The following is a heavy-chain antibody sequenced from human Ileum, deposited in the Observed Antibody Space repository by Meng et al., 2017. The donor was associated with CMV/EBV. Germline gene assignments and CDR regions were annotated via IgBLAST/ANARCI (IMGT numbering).Heavy chain of an antibody. V-gene: IGHV3-53*01. CDR1: GLSYSSKY. J-gene: IGHJ4*02. D-gene: IGHD1-26*01. Sequence: GESLKISCAASGLSYSSKYLSWVRQAPGKGLEWVSVIHSGGTTYYGDSVKGRFTISRDNSKNTLYLQKNNLRAEDTAVYYCAGASVGARTLALDYWGQGTLVTVSS. CDR3: AGASVGARTLALDY. CDR2: IHSGGTT.